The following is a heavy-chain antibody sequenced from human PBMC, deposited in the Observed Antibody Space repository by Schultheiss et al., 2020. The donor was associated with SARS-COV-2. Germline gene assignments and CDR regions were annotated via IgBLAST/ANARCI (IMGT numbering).Heavy chain of an antibody. D-gene: IGHD4-11*01. J-gene: IGHJ6*02. Sequence: GESLKISCAASGFTFSSYWMHWVRQAPGKGLVWVSRINSDGSSTSYADSVKGRFTISRDNAKNTLYLQMNSLRAEDTALYYCAKDPNDYSNYVNYYYGMDVWGQGTTVTVSS. V-gene: IGHV3-74*01. CDR1: GFTFSSYW. CDR2: INSDGSST. CDR3: AKDPNDYSNYVNYYYGMDV.